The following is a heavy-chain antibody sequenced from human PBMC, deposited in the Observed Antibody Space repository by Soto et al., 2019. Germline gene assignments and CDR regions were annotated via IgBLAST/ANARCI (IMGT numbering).Heavy chain of an antibody. J-gene: IGHJ4*02. Sequence: QLQLQESGSGLVKPSQTLSLTCAVSGGSISSGGYSWSWIRQPPGQGLEWIADIYHSVSTYYNPSLTCRVTISVDRSKNQFSLQLSSVTAADTAVYYCARGPDYWGQGTLVTVSS. V-gene: IGHV4-30-2*01. CDR3: ARGPDY. CDR1: GGSISSGGYS. CDR2: IYHSVST.